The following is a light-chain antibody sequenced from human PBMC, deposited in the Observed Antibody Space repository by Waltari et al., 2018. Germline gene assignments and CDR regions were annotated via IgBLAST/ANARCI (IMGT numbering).Light chain of an antibody. J-gene: IGLJ3*02. CDR2: NND. CDR3: VTWDESLNGPV. V-gene: IGLV1-44*01. CDR1: SPNIGSDT. Sequence: QSVLTQPPSASGAPGQRVTISCSGSSPNIGSDTVKWYQQLPGPAPKLLIYNNDQRPSGVPDRFSGSKSGTSASLAISGLQSEDEADYYCVTWDESLNGPVFGGGTKLTVL.